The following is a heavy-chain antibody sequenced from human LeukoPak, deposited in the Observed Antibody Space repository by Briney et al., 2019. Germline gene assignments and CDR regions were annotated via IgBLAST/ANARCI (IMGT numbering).Heavy chain of an antibody. CDR2: ISYDRSNK. CDR1: GFTFSSYA. Sequence: PGRSLRLSCAASGFTFSSYAMHWVRQAPGKGLEWVAVISYDRSNKYYADSVKGRFTISRDNSKNTLYLQMNSLRAGDTAVYYCARSAGGNPKYYFDYWGQGTLVTVSS. V-gene: IGHV3-30-3*01. D-gene: IGHD1-14*01. J-gene: IGHJ4*02. CDR3: ARSAGGNPKYYFDY.